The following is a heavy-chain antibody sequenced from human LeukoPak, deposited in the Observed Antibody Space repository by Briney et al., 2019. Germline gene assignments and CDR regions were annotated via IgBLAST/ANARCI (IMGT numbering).Heavy chain of an antibody. CDR2: IYFSGST. CDR3: ASGSSGWYGGLDY. J-gene: IGHJ4*02. V-gene: IGHV4-59*01. Sequence: SETLSLTCTVSGGSISSYYWSWIRQPPGKGLEWIGYIYFSGSTNYNPSLKSRVTISVDTSKNQFSLKLSSVSAADTAVYYCASGSSGWYGGLDYWGQGTLVTVSS. D-gene: IGHD6-19*01. CDR1: GGSISSYY.